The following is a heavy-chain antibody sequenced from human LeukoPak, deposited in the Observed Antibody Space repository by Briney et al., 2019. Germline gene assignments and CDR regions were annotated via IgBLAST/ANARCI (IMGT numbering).Heavy chain of an antibody. CDR1: GFTSSDYL. Sequence: GGSLTLSCAASGFTSSDYLMSWVRHAPRKGLEWVANIRKDGNEKYYLNSLKSRFSISTDNAKNSLYLQMNSLRAEDTAVYYCARKRYYYDSGDLGWFDSWGQGTLVTVS. V-gene: IGHV3-7*01. D-gene: IGHD3-22*01. CDR3: ARKRYYYDSGDLGWFDS. CDR2: IRKDGNEK. J-gene: IGHJ5*01.